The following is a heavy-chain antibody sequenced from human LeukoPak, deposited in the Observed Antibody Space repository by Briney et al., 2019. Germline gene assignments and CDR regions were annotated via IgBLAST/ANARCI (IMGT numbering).Heavy chain of an antibody. CDR3: AREDYDILTGYYSFDY. D-gene: IGHD3-9*01. V-gene: IGHV3-11*05. CDR2: ISSSSSYT. CDR1: GFTFSDYY. J-gene: IGHJ4*02. Sequence: GGSLRLSCAASGFTFSDYYMSWIRQAPGKGLEWVSYISSSSSYTNYADSVKGRFTISRDNAKNSLYLQMNSLRAEDTAVYYCAREDYDILTGYYSFDYWGQGTLVTVSS.